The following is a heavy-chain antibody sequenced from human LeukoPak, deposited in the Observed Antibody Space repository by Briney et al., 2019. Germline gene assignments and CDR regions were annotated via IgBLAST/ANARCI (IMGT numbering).Heavy chain of an antibody. D-gene: IGHD5-24*01. Sequence: PSETLSLTCTVSGGSISSSSYSWAWIRQPPGKGLEWFGTVYYSGSTYYNPSLKSRVTISVDTSKNQFSLKLSSVTAADTAVYYCARWGHGYTDYWGQGTLVTVSS. J-gene: IGHJ4*02. V-gene: IGHV4-39*07. CDR3: ARWGHGYTDY. CDR2: VYYSGST. CDR1: GGSISSSSYS.